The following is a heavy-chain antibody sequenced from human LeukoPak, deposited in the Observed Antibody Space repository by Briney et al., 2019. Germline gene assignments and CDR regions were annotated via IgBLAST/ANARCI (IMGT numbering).Heavy chain of an antibody. D-gene: IGHD2-15*01. CDR3: ARRGGVVAATYGMDV. CDR1: GYSFTSYW. V-gene: IGHV5-51*01. Sequence: GESLKISCKGSGYSFTSYWIGWVRQMPGKGLEWMGIIYPGDSDTRYSPSFQGQVTISADKSISTAYLQWSSLKASDTAMYYCARRGGVVAATYGMDVWGQGTTVTVSS. J-gene: IGHJ6*02. CDR2: IYPGDSDT.